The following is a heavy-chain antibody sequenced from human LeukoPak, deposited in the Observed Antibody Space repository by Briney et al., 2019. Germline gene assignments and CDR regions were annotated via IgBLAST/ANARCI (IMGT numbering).Heavy chain of an antibody. Sequence: GASVEVSCKASGGTFSSYAISWVRQAPGQGLEWMGGIIPIFGTANYAQKFQGRVTITADESTSTAYMELSSLRSEDTAVYYCARDRSHLYCSGGSCYSAPFDYWGQGTLVTVSS. V-gene: IGHV1-69*01. J-gene: IGHJ4*02. CDR2: IIPIFGTA. D-gene: IGHD2-15*01. CDR1: GGTFSSYA. CDR3: ARDRSHLYCSGGSCYSAPFDY.